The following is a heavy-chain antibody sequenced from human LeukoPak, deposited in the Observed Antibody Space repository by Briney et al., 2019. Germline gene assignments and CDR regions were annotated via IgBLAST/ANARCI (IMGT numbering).Heavy chain of an antibody. J-gene: IGHJ4*02. Sequence: GGSLRLSCAVSGFTVSTKYMSRVRQAPGKGLEWVSVIYREGSTYYADSVKGRFTISRDNSKNTLYLQMNSLRAEDTAVYYCTTGHYSRTLGGQGTLVIVSS. V-gene: IGHV3-66*01. CDR1: GFTVSTKY. D-gene: IGHD6-13*01. CDR2: IYREGST. CDR3: TTGHYSRTL.